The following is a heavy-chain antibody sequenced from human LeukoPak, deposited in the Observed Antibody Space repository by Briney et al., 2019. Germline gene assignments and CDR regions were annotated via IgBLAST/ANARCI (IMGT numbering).Heavy chain of an antibody. V-gene: IGHV3-48*03. CDR2: ISSSGSTI. Sequence: PGGSLRLSCAASGFTFSSYEMNWVRQAPGKGLEWASYISSSGSTIYYADSVKGRFTISRDNAKNSLYLQMNSLRAEDTAVYYCARDAYDSRVDYWGQGTLVTVSS. CDR1: GFTFSSYE. J-gene: IGHJ4*02. CDR3: ARDAYDSRVDY. D-gene: IGHD3-22*01.